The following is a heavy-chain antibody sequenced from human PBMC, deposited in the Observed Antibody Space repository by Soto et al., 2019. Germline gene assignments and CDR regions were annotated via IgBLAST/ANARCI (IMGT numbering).Heavy chain of an antibody. CDR3: TAPKLGGATPRTHYYYDMDK. D-gene: IGHD1-26*01. J-gene: IGHJ6*04. CDR2: ISYDGSNK. Sequence: GGCLRLSCAASGLTFSSYCMHWVRQARGKGLEWVAVISYDGSNKYYADCVKGRFTISRDNSKNTLYLQITNLVAAESAVYHPTAPKLGGATPRTHYYYDMDKVGKETS. CDR1: GLTFSSYC. V-gene: IGHV3-30*03.